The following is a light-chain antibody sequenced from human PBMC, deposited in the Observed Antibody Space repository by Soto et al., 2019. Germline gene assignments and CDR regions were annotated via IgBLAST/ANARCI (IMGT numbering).Light chain of an antibody. V-gene: IGLV1-40*01. CDR2: GNI. J-gene: IGLJ1*01. Sequence: QSVLTQPPSVSGAPGQRVTISCTGSSSNIGAGYDVHWYQQRPGTAPKLLIFGNINRPSGVPDRFSGSKSGTSASLAITGLQAEDEGDYYCQSYDSTLSGRYVFGTGTKVTVL. CDR1: SSNIGAGYD. CDR3: QSYDSTLSGRYV.